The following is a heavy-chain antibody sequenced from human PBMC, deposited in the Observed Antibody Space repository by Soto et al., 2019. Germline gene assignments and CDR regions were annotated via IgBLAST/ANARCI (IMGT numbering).Heavy chain of an antibody. V-gene: IGHV1-8*01. CDR3: ARSKLDRPGFCSGGSCSAFDF. Sequence: GASVKVSCKGSGYTFTSYDINWVRQATGQGLEWMGWMNASNGDTGYAQKFQGRVTITRDTSASTAYMELSGLRSEDTAVYYCARSKLDRPGFCSGGSCSAFDFWGQGTLVTVSS. CDR2: MNASNGDT. CDR1: GYTFTSYD. J-gene: IGHJ4*02. D-gene: IGHD2-15*01.